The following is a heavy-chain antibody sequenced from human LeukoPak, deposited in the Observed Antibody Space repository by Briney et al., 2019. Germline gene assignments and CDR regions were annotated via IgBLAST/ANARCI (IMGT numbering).Heavy chain of an antibody. CDR3: ARNYYDSSGYSSWYFDL. CDR2: IYYSGST. D-gene: IGHD3-22*01. CDR1: GGSISSGDYY. Sequence: KSSETLSLTCTVSGGSISSGDYYWSWIRQPPGKGLEWIGYIYYSGSTYYNPSLKSRVTISVDTSKNQFSLKLSSVTAADTAVYYCARNYYDSSGYSSWYFDLWGRGTLVTVSS. V-gene: IGHV4-30-4*01. J-gene: IGHJ2*01.